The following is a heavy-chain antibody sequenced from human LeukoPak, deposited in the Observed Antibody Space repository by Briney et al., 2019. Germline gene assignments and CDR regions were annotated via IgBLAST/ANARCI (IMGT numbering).Heavy chain of an antibody. V-gene: IGHV4-34*01. CDR1: GGSISSYY. CDR3: ARGRRYFDWLREKNWFVP. D-gene: IGHD3-9*01. Sequence: PSETLSLTCTVSGGSISSYYWSWIRQPPGKGLEWIGEINHSGSTNYNPSLKSRVTISVDTSKNQFSLKLSSVTAADTAVYYCARGRRYFDWLREKNWFVPWGQGTLVTVSS. CDR2: INHSGST. J-gene: IGHJ5*02.